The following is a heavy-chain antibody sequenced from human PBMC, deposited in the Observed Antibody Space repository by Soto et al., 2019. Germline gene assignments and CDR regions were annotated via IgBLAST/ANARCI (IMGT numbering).Heavy chain of an antibody. V-gene: IGHV3-30-3*01. Sequence: GGSLRLSCAASGFTFSNYAMHWVRQAPGKGLEWVAVISYDGSDKYNANSVKGRFTISRDNSKNTLYLQMNSLRAEDTAVYYCARDTGPNGYNYYYFGMDVWGQGTTVTV. J-gene: IGHJ6*02. CDR1: GFTFSNYA. CDR3: ARDTGPNGYNYYYFGMDV. CDR2: ISYDGSDK. D-gene: IGHD5-18*01.